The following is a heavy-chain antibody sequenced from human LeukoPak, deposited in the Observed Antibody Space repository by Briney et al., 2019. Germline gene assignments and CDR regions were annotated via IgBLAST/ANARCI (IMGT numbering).Heavy chain of an antibody. D-gene: IGHD6-19*01. Sequence: GGSLRLSCAASGFTFSDFWVSWVRQAPGKGLEWVANIKEDGSEKYYVDSVKGRFTISRDNAKNSLYLQMNSLRAEDTAVYYCAGGAGWLVDYWGQGTLVTVSS. V-gene: IGHV3-7*03. J-gene: IGHJ4*02. CDR3: AGGAGWLVDY. CDR2: IKEDGSEK. CDR1: GFTFSDFW.